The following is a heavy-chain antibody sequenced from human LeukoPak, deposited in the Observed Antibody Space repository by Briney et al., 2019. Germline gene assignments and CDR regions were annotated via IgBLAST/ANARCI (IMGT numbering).Heavy chain of an antibody. CDR2: INHSGST. CDR3: ARRQDVRFLEWLTPFDY. Sequence: SETLSITCAVCGGSFSGYYRSWIREPQGKGLEWIEEINHSGSTNYNPSLKSRVTISVDTSKNQFSLKLSSVTAADTAVYYCARRQDVRFLEWLTPFDYWGQGTLVTVSS. D-gene: IGHD3-3*01. CDR1: GGSFSGYY. V-gene: IGHV4-34*01. J-gene: IGHJ4*02.